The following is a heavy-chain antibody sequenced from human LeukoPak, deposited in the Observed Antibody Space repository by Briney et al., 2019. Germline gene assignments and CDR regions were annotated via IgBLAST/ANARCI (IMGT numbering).Heavy chain of an antibody. CDR1: GGSISSSSYY. CDR2: INHSGST. J-gene: IGHJ6*03. Sequence: PSETLSLTCTVSGGSISSSSYYWGWIRQPPGKGLEWIGEINHSGSTNYNPSLKSRVTISVDTSRKQFFLRLSSVTAADTAMYYCARGYCSGGSCYSYYYYNYMDVWGKGTTVTVSS. V-gene: IGHV4-39*07. D-gene: IGHD2-15*01. CDR3: ARGYCSGGSCYSYYYYNYMDV.